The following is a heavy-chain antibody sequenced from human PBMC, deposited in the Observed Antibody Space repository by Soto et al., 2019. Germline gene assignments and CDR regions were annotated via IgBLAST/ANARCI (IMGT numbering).Heavy chain of an antibody. CDR3: AREQTDSGGYSDS. D-gene: IGHD3-22*01. J-gene: IGHJ4*02. CDR1: GFNFSSYG. V-gene: IGHV3-33*01. Sequence: QVQLVESGGGVVQPGGSLRLSCEASGFNFSSYGIHWVRQAPGKGLEWVAIIWNDGSNEYYADSVKGRFTISRDNSKNTVYLQVSKLRAEDTAVYFCAREQTDSGGYSDSWGQGTLVTVSS. CDR2: IWNDGSNE.